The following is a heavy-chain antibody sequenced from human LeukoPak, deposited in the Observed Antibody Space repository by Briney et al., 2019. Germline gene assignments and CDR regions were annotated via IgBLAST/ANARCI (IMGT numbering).Heavy chain of an antibody. D-gene: IGHD3-10*01. CDR2: ISGSGGST. CDR3: VRGGYSSFDY. V-gene: IGHV3-23*01. J-gene: IGHJ4*02. CDR1: GFTFSSYG. Sequence: GSLRLSCAASGFTFSSYGMSWVRQAPGKGLEWVSAISGSGGSTYYADSVKGRFTISRDNSKNLLYLQMNSLGAEDTAVYYCVRGGYSSFDYWGQGTLVTVSS.